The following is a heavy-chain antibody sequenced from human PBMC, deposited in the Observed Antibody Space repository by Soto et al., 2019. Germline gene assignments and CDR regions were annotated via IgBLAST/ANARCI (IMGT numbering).Heavy chain of an antibody. Sequence: QVQLQESGPGLVKPSQTLSLTCTVSGGSISSGDYYWSWIRQPPGKGLEWIGYIYYSGSTYYNPSLKSRVTISVDTSKQQFSLKVSSVTGADTAVYYCASRKIVEGEGDAFDIWGQGTMVTVSS. J-gene: IGHJ3*02. CDR1: GGSISSGDYY. CDR3: ASRKIVEGEGDAFDI. D-gene: IGHD3-22*01. V-gene: IGHV4-30-4*01. CDR2: IYYSGST.